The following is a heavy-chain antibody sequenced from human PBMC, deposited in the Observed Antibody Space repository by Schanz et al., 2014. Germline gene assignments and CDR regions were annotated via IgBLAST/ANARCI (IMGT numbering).Heavy chain of an antibody. J-gene: IGHJ6*02. D-gene: IGHD4-17*01. V-gene: IGHV3-30*18. CDR1: GFTFSNYG. CDR2: ISYDGSDK. CDR3: AKDRGGDYEVCYYYGMDV. Sequence: QVQLVESGGGVVRPGRSLRLSCAASGFTFSNYGMHWVRQAPGKGLEWVAVISYDGSDKFYADSVKGRFTISRDNSNNTLSLQKNRLRNEDTAVYYCAKDRGGDYEVCYYYGMDVWGQGTTVTVSS.